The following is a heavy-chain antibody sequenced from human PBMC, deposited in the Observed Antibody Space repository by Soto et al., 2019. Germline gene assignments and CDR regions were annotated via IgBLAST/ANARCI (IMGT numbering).Heavy chain of an antibody. CDR3: AKRAEYCNVPGCYGVDY. Sequence: QVQLVESVGGVVQPGRSLRLSCAGSGFTFSSYGMHWVRQAPGKGQEWVAVISYDGRNKNYADSVKGRFTISRDDSTNTLSLQMNSLGVEDTAVYYCAKRAEYCNVPGCYGVDYWGQGTLVTVSS. CDR2: ISYDGRNK. J-gene: IGHJ4*02. CDR1: GFTFSSYG. V-gene: IGHV3-30*18. D-gene: IGHD2-15*01.